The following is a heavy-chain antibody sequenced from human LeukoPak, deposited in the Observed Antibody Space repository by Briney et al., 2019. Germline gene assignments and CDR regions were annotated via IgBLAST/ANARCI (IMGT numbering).Heavy chain of an antibody. CDR1: GYTFSNYY. CDR3: ATADQWELFDY. D-gene: IGHD1-26*01. V-gene: IGHV1-24*01. J-gene: IGHJ4*02. Sequence: ASVKVSCKASGYTFSNYYMHWVRQAPGKGLEWMGGFDPEDGETIYAQKFQGRVTMTEDTSTDTAYMELSSPRSEDTAVYYCATADQWELFDYWGQGTLVTVSS. CDR2: FDPEDGET.